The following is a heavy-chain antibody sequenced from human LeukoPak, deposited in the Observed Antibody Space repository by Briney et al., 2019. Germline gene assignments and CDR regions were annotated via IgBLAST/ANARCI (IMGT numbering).Heavy chain of an antibody. CDR2: IFYSGST. CDR3: AATPYYYGSESFDP. J-gene: IGHJ5*02. CDR1: GGSISSGGYS. V-gene: IGHV4-30-2*03. D-gene: IGHD3-10*01. Sequence: PSETLSLTCAVSGGSISSGGYSWSWIRQSPGKGLEWIGSIFYSGSTYYNPSLKSRVTISVDTSKNLFSLKLSSVTAADTAVYYCAATPYYYGSESFDPWGQGTLVTVSS.